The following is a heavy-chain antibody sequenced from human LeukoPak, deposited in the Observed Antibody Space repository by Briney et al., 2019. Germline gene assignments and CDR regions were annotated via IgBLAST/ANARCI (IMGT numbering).Heavy chain of an antibody. D-gene: IGHD5-24*01. CDR2: INHSGST. J-gene: IGHJ4*02. CDR1: GGSISGYY. Sequence: SETLSLTCTVSGGSISGYYWSWIRQPPGKGLEWIGEINHSGSTNYNPSLKSRVTISVDTSKNQFSLKLSSVTAADTAVYYCARHRRDGYNWLVPFYWGQGTLVTVSS. CDR3: ARHRRDGYNWLVPFY. V-gene: IGHV4-34*01.